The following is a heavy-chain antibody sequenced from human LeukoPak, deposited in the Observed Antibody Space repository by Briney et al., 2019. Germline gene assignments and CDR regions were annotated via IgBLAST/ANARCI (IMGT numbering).Heavy chain of an antibody. CDR1: GGSISSYY. Sequence: SETLSLTCTVSGGSISSYYWSWIRLPPGKGLEWIGYIYYSGSTNYNPSLKSRVTISVDTSKNQFSLKLSSVTAADTAVYYCARARGNGAFDIWGQGTMVTVSS. J-gene: IGHJ3*02. V-gene: IGHV4-59*01. CDR2: IYYSGST. D-gene: IGHD1-1*01. CDR3: ARARGNGAFDI.